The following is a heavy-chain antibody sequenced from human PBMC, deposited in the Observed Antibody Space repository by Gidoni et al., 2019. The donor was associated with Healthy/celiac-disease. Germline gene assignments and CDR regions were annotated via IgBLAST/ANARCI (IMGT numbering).Heavy chain of an antibody. D-gene: IGHD6-19*01. CDR1: GFPFSSFA. CDR2: ISYDGSNK. Sequence: QVQLVESGGGVVQPGSALRLSCAASGFPFSSFAMHWVRQAPGKGLGWVAVISYDGSNKYYADSVKGRFTIYRDNSKNTLYLQMNSLRAEDTAVYYCARGAEQWLFYFDYWGQGTLVTVSS. J-gene: IGHJ4*02. V-gene: IGHV3-30-3*01. CDR3: ARGAEQWLFYFDY.